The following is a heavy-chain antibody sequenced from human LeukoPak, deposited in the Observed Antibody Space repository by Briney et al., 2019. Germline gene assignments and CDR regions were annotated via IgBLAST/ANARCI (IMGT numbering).Heavy chain of an antibody. CDR3: TTPTYTGYYFYF. D-gene: IGHD5-12*01. J-gene: IGHJ4*02. V-gene: IGHV3-15*01. CDR1: GFTFSSYS. Sequence: GGSLRLSCAVSGFTFSSYSMHWVRHAPGKGLEWVGRIKSKTDGRTTDYAAPVKGRFTISRDNSKNTLFLQMHSLKTEDTAVYYCTTPTYTGYYFYFWGQGTLVTVSS. CDR2: IKSKTDGRTT.